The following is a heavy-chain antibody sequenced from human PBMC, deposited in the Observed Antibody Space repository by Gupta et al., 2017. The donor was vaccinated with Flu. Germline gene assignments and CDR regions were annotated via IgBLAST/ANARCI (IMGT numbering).Heavy chain of an antibody. CDR2: IYPGDSDT. Sequence: KGLEWMGIIYPGDSDTRYSPSFQGQVTISADKSISTAYLQWSSLKASDTAMYYCARHRVTDGRVGRTGYMDVWGKGTTVTVSS. CDR3: ARHRVTDGRVGRTGYMDV. J-gene: IGHJ6*03. D-gene: IGHD1-26*01. V-gene: IGHV5-51*01.